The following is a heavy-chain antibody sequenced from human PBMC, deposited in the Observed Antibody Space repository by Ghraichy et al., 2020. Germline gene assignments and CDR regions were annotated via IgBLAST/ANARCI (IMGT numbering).Heavy chain of an antibody. V-gene: IGHV5-51*01. Sequence: GESLNISCQGSGDSLSSTWIGWVRQMPGKGLEWMGLIYLGDSDTRYSPSFQGQVTMSADKSISTAYLQWSSLKTSDSAMYFCARVIGGYANYDGSWVPWGQGTLVTVSS. D-gene: IGHD4/OR15-4a*01. J-gene: IGHJ5*02. CDR2: IYLGDSDT. CDR3: ARVIGGYANYDGSWVP. CDR1: GDSLSSTW.